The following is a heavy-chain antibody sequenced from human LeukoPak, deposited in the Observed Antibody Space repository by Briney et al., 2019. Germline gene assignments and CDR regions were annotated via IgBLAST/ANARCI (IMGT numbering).Heavy chain of an antibody. V-gene: IGHV1-18*01. D-gene: IGHD3-3*01. J-gene: IGHJ4*02. Sequence: GASVKVSCKASGYTFTSYGISWVRQAPGQGLEWMGWISAYNGNTNYAQKLQGRVTMTTDTSTSTAYMEPRSLRSDDTAVYYCARGPRELRFLEWLLYWGQGTLVTVSS. CDR1: GYTFTSYG. CDR2: ISAYNGNT. CDR3: ARGPRELRFLEWLLY.